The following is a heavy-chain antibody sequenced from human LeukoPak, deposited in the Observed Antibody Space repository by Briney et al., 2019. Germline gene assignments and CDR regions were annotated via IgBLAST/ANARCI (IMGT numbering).Heavy chain of an antibody. CDR3: ARGPPPDLDY. J-gene: IGHJ4*02. V-gene: IGHV4-4*07. Sequence: MSSETLSLTCTVSGDSISSYYWSWIRQPAGKGLEWIGRIHPSGSTNYNPSLKGRVTLSVDTSKNEFSLKLSSVTAADTAVYYCARGPPPDLDYWGRGTLVTVSS. CDR2: IHPSGST. CDR1: GDSISSYY.